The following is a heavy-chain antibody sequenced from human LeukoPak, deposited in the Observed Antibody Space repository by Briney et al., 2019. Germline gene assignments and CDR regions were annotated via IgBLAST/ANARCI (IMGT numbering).Heavy chain of an antibody. D-gene: IGHD2-15*01. V-gene: IGHV3-53*01. Sequence: GGSLRLSCAASGFTVSSNYMSWVRQAPGGGLEWVSVIYSGGSTYYADSVKGRFTISRDNSKNTLHLQMNSLRAEDTAVYYCARTPGYCSGGSCYRGVGPNWFDPWGQGTLVTDSS. CDR3: ARTPGYCSGGSCYRGVGPNWFDP. CDR1: GFTVSSNY. CDR2: IYSGGST. J-gene: IGHJ5*02.